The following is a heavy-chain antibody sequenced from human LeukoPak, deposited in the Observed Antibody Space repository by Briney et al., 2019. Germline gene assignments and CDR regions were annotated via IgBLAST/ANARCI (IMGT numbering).Heavy chain of an antibody. Sequence: SQTLSLTCTVSGGSISSGDYYWSWIRQPPGKGLEWIGYIYYGGRTYYNPSLQSRVTISVDTSKHQFSLKLSSVTAAATAVYYCARVSGGGVIVDYWGQGTLVTVSS. J-gene: IGHJ4*02. V-gene: IGHV4-30-4*01. D-gene: IGHD3-16*02. CDR2: IYYGGRT. CDR3: ARVSGGGVIVDY. CDR1: GGSISSGDYY.